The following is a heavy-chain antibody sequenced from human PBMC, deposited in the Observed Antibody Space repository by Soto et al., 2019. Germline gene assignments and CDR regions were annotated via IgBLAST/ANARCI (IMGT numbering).Heavy chain of an antibody. CDR2: ISGSGGST. CDR1: GFTFSSYA. V-gene: IGHV3-23*01. CDR3: AKDPLTPHYSSGWDGDAFDI. D-gene: IGHD6-19*01. Sequence: GGSLRLSCAASGFTFSSYAMSWVRQAPGKGLEWVSAISGSGGSTYYADSVKGRFTISRDNSKNTRYLQMNSLVAGDTAVYYCAKDPLTPHYSSGWDGDAFDIWGQGTMVTVSS. J-gene: IGHJ3*02.